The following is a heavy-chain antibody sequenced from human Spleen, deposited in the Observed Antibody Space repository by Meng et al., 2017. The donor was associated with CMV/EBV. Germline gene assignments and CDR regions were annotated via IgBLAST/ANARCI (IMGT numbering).Heavy chain of an antibody. V-gene: IGHV1-2*02. J-gene: IGHJ4*02. CDR2: INPNSGGT. CDR3: ASGYYDFWSGYYFQGLPMWY. CDR1: GYTFTDHY. Sequence: ASVKVSCKASGYTFTDHYFHWVRQAPGQGLEWMGWINPNSGGTNYAQKFQGRVTMTRDTSISTAYMELSRLRSDDTAVYYCASGYYDFWSGYYFQGLPMWYWGQGTLVTVSS. D-gene: IGHD3-3*01.